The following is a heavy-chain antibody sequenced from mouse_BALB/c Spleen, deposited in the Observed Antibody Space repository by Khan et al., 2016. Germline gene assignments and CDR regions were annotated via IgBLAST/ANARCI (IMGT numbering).Heavy chain of an antibody. V-gene: IGHV4-1*02. Sequence: EVKLLESGGGLVHPGGSLKLSCAASGFDFSRYWMSWVRQAPGKGLEWIGEINPDSYTINYTPSLKDKFIISRSNAKNTLYLQMSKVRSADAALYYCARAGYYGYLAYWGQGTLVTVST. CDR2: INPDSYTI. CDR1: GFDFSRYW. J-gene: IGHJ3*01. CDR3: ARAGYYGYLAY. D-gene: IGHD1-1*01.